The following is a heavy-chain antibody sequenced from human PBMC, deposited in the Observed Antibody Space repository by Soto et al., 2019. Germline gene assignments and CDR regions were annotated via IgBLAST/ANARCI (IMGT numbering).Heavy chain of an antibody. Sequence: ESGGTLVQPGGSLRLSCTASGFTFSNYYMSWVRQAPGKGLEWVANIKQDGSEKYYVQSVTGRFTISRDNAENSLYLQMNSLRAEDTAVYYCARVVGYCSGGSCFPFDYWGQGALVTVSS. CDR1: GFTFSNYY. J-gene: IGHJ4*02. D-gene: IGHD2-15*01. CDR3: ARVVGYCSGGSCFPFDY. CDR2: IKQDGSEK. V-gene: IGHV3-7*01.